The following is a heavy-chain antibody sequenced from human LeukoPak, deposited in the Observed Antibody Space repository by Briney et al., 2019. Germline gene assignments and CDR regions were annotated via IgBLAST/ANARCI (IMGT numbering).Heavy chain of an antibody. J-gene: IGHJ4*02. CDR1: GGSISSYY. V-gene: IGHV4-59*01. D-gene: IGHD4-11*01. CDR3: ARLMTTVGGFDC. CDR2: IYYSGST. Sequence: SETLSLTCTVSGGSISSYYWSWIRQPPGKGLEWIGYIYYSGSTNYNPSLKSRVTISVDTSKNQFSLKLSSVTAADTAVYYCARLMTTVGGFDCWGQGTLVTVSS.